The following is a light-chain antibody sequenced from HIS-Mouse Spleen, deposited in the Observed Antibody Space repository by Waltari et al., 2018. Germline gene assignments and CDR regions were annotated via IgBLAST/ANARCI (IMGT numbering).Light chain of an antibody. CDR3: CSYAGSSTWV. J-gene: IGLJ3*02. CDR1: ISDVGSYNL. Sequence: QSALTQPASASGSPGPSITISCAGTISDVGSYNLDPWYQQHPGTAPKLMIDEGSRRPSGVSNRFSGSKSGKTASLTISGLQAEEDADYYCCSYAGSSTWVFGGGTKLTVL. CDR2: EGS. V-gene: IGLV2-23*01.